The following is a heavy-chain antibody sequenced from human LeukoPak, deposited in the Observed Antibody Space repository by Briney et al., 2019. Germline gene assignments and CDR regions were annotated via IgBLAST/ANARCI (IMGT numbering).Heavy chain of an antibody. CDR2: IKQDGSEK. CDR3: ARDRVIGDY. D-gene: IGHD3-22*01. Sequence: PGGSLRLSCEASGFTFSNYSMSWVRQAPGKGLEWVANIKQDGSEKSYVDSVKGRFTISRDNAKNSLYLQMNSLRDADTAVYYCARDRVIGDYWGQGSLVTVSS. CDR1: GFTFSNYS. J-gene: IGHJ4*02. V-gene: IGHV3-7*01.